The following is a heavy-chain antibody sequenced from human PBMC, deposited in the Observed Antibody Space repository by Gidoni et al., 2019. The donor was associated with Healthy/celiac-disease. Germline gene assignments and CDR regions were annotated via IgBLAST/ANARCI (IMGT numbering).Heavy chain of an antibody. CDR2: INHSGST. D-gene: IGHD3-3*01. CDR1: GGSFSGYY. J-gene: IGHJ4*02. Sequence: QVQLQQWGAGLLKPSETLSLPCAVYGGSFSGYYWSWIRQPPGKGLEWIGEINHSGSTNYNPSLKSRVNISVDTSKNQFSLKLSSVTAADTAVYYCARGISGKKIGVVISYWGQGTLVTVSS. V-gene: IGHV4-34*01. CDR3: ARGISGKKIGVVISY.